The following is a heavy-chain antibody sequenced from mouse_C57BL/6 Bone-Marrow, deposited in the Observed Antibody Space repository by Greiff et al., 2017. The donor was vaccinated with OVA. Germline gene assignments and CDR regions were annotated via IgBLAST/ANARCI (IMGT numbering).Heavy chain of an antibody. V-gene: IGHV1-53*01. CDR3: ARGYDYDVEYYAMDY. CDR2: INPSNGGT. J-gene: IGHJ4*01. CDR1: GYTFTSYW. D-gene: IGHD2-4*01. Sequence: HVQLQPPGTELVKPGASVKLSCKASGYTFTSYWMHWVKQRPGQGLEWIGNINPSNGGTNYNEKFKSKATLTVDKSSSTAYMQLSSLTSEDSAVYYCARGYDYDVEYYAMDYWGQGTSVTVSS.